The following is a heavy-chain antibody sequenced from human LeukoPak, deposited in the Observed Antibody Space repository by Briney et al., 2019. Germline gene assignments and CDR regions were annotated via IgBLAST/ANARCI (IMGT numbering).Heavy chain of an antibody. CDR3: AKDREGTTFDN. Sequence: PGGSLRLSCEVSGFNFNDYSMHWVRQAPGKGLEWVAVISYDGSDKYYADSVKGRFTISRDNSKNTVYLQMNSLRAEDTAVYYCAKDREGTTFDNWGQGTLVTVSS. V-gene: IGHV3-30*18. J-gene: IGHJ4*02. CDR1: GFNFNDYS. D-gene: IGHD1-7*01. CDR2: ISYDGSDK.